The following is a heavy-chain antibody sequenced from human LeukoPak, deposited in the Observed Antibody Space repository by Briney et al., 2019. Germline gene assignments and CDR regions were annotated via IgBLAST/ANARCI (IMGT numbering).Heavy chain of an antibody. CDR1: GFTFSIYW. J-gene: IGHJ4*02. D-gene: IGHD3-22*01. Sequence: PGGSLRLSCAASGFTFSIYWMHWVRQAPGKGLVWVSRINSDGSSTIYTDSVKGRFTIYRDNAKNTLYLQMNSLRAEDTAVYFCARDRFNYDSSGYHYWGQGTLVTVSS. CDR2: INSDGSST. CDR3: ARDRFNYDSSGYHY. V-gene: IGHV3-74*01.